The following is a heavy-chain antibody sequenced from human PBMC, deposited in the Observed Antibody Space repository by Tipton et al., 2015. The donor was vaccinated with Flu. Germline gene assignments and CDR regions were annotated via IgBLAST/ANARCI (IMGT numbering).Heavy chain of an antibody. CDR2: IYDNGGT. CDR3: ARLHRYCGGDCYTEGFDI. V-gene: IGHV4-61*05. D-gene: IGHD2-21*01. Sequence: TLSLTCTVSGGSISTSNYYWSWIRQPPGKGLEWIGFIYDNGGTSYSPSLKSRVTISVDTSKNQFSLELTSVTAADTAVYYCARLHRYCGGDCYTEGFDIWGQGTKVTVSS. J-gene: IGHJ3*02. CDR1: GGSISTSNYY.